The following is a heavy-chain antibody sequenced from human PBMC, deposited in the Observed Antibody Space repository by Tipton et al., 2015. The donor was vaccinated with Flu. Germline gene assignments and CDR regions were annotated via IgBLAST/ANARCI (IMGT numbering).Heavy chain of an antibody. CDR2: TRNKAASSTT. Sequence: SLRLSCAASGFTFSDHYMDWVRQAPGKGLEWVGRTRNKAASSTTEYAASVRGRFSISRDVSKNSLYLQMNSLKTEDTAVYFCARAATVATYWFIDLWGRGTLVTVSS. CDR3: ARAATVATYWFIDL. CDR1: GFTFSDHY. J-gene: IGHJ2*01. D-gene: IGHD4-17*01. V-gene: IGHV3-72*01.